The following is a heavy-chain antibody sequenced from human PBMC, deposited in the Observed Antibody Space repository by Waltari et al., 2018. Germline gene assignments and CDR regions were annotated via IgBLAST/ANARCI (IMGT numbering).Heavy chain of an antibody. CDR2: IYYTGTT. V-gene: IGHV4-39*01. CDR1: GVSISSSSRF. Sequence: QLQLQEEPGPGLVKPSETLSLTCTVPGVSISSSSRFWGWIRQPPGKGLEWIGNIYYTGTTFYNPSLKSRVVISVETSKNHFSLRRTSVTAADTAVYYCVVMSSCSGGICYSGIDPWGQGTLVIVSS. CDR3: VVMSSCSGGICYSGIDP. D-gene: IGHD2-15*01. J-gene: IGHJ5*02.